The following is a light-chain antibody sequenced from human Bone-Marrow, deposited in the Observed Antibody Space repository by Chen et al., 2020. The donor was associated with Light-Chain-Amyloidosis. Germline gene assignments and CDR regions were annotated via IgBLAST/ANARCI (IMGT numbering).Light chain of an antibody. Sequence: SYVLTQPSSVSVAPGQTATIACGGNNIGSTSVHCYQQTPAQAPLLVVSDDSDRPSGIPERLSGSNSGSTATLTISRVEAGDEADYYCQVWDRSSDRPVFGGGTKLTVL. CDR3: QVWDRSSDRPV. J-gene: IGLJ3*02. V-gene: IGLV3-21*02. CDR1: NIGSTS. CDR2: DDS.